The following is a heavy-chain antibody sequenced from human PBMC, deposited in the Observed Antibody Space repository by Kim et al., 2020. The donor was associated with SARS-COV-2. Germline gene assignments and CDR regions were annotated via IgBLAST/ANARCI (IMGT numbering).Heavy chain of an antibody. Sequence: GGSLRLSCAASGFTFSSYAMHWVRQAPGKGLEWVAVISYDGSNKYYADSVKGRFTISRDNSKNTLYLQMNSLRAEDTAVYYCARVTDTAMAITGGFFDY. CDR2: ISYDGSNK. CDR1: GFTFSSYA. V-gene: IGHV3-30*04. J-gene: IGHJ4*01. D-gene: IGHD5-18*01. CDR3: ARVTDTAMAITGGFFDY.